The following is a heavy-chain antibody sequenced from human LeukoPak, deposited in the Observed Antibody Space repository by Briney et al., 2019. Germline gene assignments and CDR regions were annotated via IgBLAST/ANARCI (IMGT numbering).Heavy chain of an antibody. CDR2: INPNSGGT. V-gene: IGHV1-2*02. J-gene: IGHJ4*02. Sequence: ASVKVSCKASGYTFTGYYMHWVRQAPGQGLEWMGWINPNSGGTNYAQKFQGRVTITADESTSTAYMELSSLRSEDTAVYYCASPAAGTRIFDYWGQGTLVTVSS. D-gene: IGHD6-13*01. CDR1: GYTFTGYY. CDR3: ASPAAGTRIFDY.